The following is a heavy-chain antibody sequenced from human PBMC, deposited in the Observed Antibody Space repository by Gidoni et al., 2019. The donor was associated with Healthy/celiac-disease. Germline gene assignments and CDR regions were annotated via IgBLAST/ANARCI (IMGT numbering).Heavy chain of an antibody. CDR2: INPSGGST. Sequence: QVQLVQSGAAVKKPGASVTVSCTASGYTFTSYYMHWVRQAPGQGLEWMGIINPSGGSTSYAQKCQGRVTMTRDTSTSTVYMELSSLRSEDTAVYYCARERQRWLHYPDYWGQGTLVTVSS. CDR1: GYTFTSYY. V-gene: IGHV1-46*01. D-gene: IGHD5-12*01. CDR3: ARERQRWLHYPDY. J-gene: IGHJ4*02.